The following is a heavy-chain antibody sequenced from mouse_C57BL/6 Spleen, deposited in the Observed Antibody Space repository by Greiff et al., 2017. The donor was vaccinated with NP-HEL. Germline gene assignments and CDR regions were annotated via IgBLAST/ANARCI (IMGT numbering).Heavy chain of an antibody. CDR2: IYPGDGDT. J-gene: IGHJ3*01. V-gene: IGHV1-80*01. CDR3: ARSGDYDGFAY. D-gene: IGHD2-4*01. Sequence: VQLQQSGASVKISCKASGYAFSSYWMNWVKQRPGKGLERIGQIYPGDGDTNYNGKFKGKATLTADKSSSTAYMQPSTLTSEDSAVYFCARSGDYDGFAYWGQGTLVTVSA. CDR1: GYAFSSYW.